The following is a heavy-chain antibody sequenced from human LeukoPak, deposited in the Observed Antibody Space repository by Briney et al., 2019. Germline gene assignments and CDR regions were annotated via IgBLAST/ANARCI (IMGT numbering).Heavy chain of an antibody. CDR1: GFTFTSYY. CDR2: INPSGSYT. J-gene: IGHJ5*02. CDR3: ARERGNYDILTDYYEGNGFDP. V-gene: IGHV1-46*01. D-gene: IGHD3-9*01. Sequence: ASVKVSCKASGFTFTSYYMHWVRQAPGQGLEWMGIINPSGSYTSYAQKFQGRVTITRDTSTSTVYMELTRLRSDDTAVYYCARERGNYDILTDYYEGNGFDPWGQGTLVTVSS.